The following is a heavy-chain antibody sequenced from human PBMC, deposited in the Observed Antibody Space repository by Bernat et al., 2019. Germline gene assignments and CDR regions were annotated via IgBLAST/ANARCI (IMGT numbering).Heavy chain of an antibody. CDR2: ISYDGSNK. V-gene: IGHV3-30*18. J-gene: IGHJ6*02. Sequence: QVQLVESGGGVVQPGRSLRLSCAASGFTFSSYGMHWVRQAPGKGLEWVAVISYDGSNKYYADSVKGRFTISRDNSKNTLYLQMNSLRAEDTAVYYCAKDVYGGKVGWGMDVWGQGTTVTVSS. CDR3: AKDVYGGKVGWGMDV. D-gene: IGHD4-17*01. CDR1: GFTFSSYG.